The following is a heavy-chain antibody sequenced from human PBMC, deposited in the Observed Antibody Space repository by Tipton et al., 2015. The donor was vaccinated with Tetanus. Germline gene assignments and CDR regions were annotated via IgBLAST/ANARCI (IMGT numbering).Heavy chain of an antibody. CDR2: INHRGGT. CDR1: GGSFSGFY. V-gene: IGHV4-34*01. CDR3: ARSAVNWFDP. Sequence: TLSLTCAVSGGSFSGFYWSWIRQPPGKGLEWIGEINHRGGTSYNPSLKSRVTISLDKSKNQFSLKLRSVTAADTAVYYCARSAVNWFDPWGQGTLVTVSS. J-gene: IGHJ5*02.